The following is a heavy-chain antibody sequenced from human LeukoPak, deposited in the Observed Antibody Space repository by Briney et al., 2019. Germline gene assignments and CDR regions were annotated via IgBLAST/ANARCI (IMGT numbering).Heavy chain of an antibody. J-gene: IGHJ4*02. D-gene: IGHD5-12*01. V-gene: IGHV4-31*03. CDR2: IYYSGST. CDR3: ARWGNSGYASGYFDY. Sequence: SETLSLTCTVSGDSISSGGNYWSWLRQHPGQGLEWIGYIYYSGSTYYNPSLKSRLTISVDTSKNQFSLKLSSVTAADTAVYYCARWGNSGYASGYFDYWGQGTLVTVSP. CDR1: GDSISSGGNY.